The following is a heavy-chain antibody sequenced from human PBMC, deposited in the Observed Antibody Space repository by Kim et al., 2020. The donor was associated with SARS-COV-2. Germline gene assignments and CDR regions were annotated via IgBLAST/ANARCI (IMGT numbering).Heavy chain of an antibody. D-gene: IGHD5-18*01. V-gene: IGHV1-8*01. CDR1: GYTFTSYD. Sequence: ASVKVSCKASGYTFTSYDINWVRQATGQGLEWMGWMNPNSGNTGYAQKFQGRVTMTRNTSISTAYMELSSLRSEDTAVYYCARGQETAMGYYYYYYGMDVWGQGTTVTVSS. CDR3: ARGQETAMGYYYYYYGMDV. J-gene: IGHJ6*02. CDR2: MNPNSGNT.